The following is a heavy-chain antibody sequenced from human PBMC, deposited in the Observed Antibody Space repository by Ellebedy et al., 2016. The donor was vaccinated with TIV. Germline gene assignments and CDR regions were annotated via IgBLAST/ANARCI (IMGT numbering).Heavy chain of an antibody. CDR3: AGSRGYIPGYFDF. CDR1: GVTFSSYG. V-gene: IGHV1-69*13. CDR2: ITAIFGTA. D-gene: IGHD5-24*01. Sequence: SVKVSCKASGVTFSSYGISWVRQAPGQGLEWMGGITAIFGTANYAQKFQDRVEITADESTSTAYMELSSLGSEDTAVYYCAGSRGYIPGYFDFWGQGTLVTVSS. J-gene: IGHJ4*02.